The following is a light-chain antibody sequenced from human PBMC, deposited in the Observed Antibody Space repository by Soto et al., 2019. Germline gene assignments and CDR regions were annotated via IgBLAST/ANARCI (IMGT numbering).Light chain of an antibody. Sequence: EIVMTHSPATLSVSPWERATLSFSASQSVNIYLAWYQQKPGQAPRLLIFGASYRATGIPARFSGSGSGTEFNLTISSLQSEDFAVYFCQQYDDWLRLTFGGGTKVDIK. J-gene: IGKJ4*01. CDR1: QSVNIY. CDR3: QQYDDWLRLT. CDR2: GAS. V-gene: IGKV3D-15*01.